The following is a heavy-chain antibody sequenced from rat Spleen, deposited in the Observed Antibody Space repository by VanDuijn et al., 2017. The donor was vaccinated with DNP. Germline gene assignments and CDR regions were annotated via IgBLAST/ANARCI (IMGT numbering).Heavy chain of an antibody. J-gene: IGHJ2*01. CDR2: ITNTGGST. V-gene: IGHV5-25*01. CDR3: AGRPPPTRGPFDY. CDR1: GFTFSNYY. Sequence: EVQLAESGGGLVQPGRSLKLSCAASGFTFSNYYMAWVRQAPGKGLEWVASITNTGGSTYYPDPVKGRFTISRDNAKSTLYLQMDSLRSEDTATYYCAGRPPPTRGPFDYWGQGVTVTVSS. D-gene: IGHD1-4*01.